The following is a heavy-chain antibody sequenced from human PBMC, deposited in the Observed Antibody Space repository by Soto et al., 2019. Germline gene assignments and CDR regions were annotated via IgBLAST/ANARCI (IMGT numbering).Heavy chain of an antibody. D-gene: IGHD2-15*01. CDR3: ARLGGLYQAFDS. CDR1: GGSISSGGYY. V-gene: IGHV4-31*03. CDR2: IYYSGST. Sequence: SETLSLTCTVSGGSISSGGYYWRWVRQHPGKGLEWNGYIYYSGSTYYNPSLKSRVTISVDRSKNQFSLKLTSVTAADTAVYYCARLGGLYQAFDSWGQGTLVTVSS. J-gene: IGHJ4*02.